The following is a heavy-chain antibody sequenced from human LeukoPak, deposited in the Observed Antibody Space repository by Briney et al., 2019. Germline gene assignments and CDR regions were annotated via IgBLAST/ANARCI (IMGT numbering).Heavy chain of an antibody. CDR3: ARQRSRGYFDY. Sequence: PGESLKISCKGSGNSFASYWIGWVRQMPGKGLEWMGSIYPGDSDTTYSRSFQGQVTIPADKSISTAYLQWSSLQASDTAMYYCARQRSRGYFDYWGQGTLVTVSS. CDR1: GNSFASYW. D-gene: IGHD6-13*01. J-gene: IGHJ4*02. V-gene: IGHV5-51*01. CDR2: IYPGDSDT.